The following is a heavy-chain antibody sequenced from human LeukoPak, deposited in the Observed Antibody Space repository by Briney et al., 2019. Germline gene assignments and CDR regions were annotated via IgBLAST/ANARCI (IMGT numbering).Heavy chain of an antibody. J-gene: IGHJ4*02. CDR1: GFTFDDYA. Sequence: GGSLRLSCAASGFTFDDYAMHWVRQAPGKGLEWVSAISGSGGSTYYADSVKGRFTISRDNSKNTLYLQMNSLRAEDTAVYYCANVMGPGKRRCFDYWGQGTLVTVSS. V-gene: IGHV3-23*01. CDR2: ISGSGGST. D-gene: IGHD3-16*01. CDR3: ANVMGPGKRRCFDY.